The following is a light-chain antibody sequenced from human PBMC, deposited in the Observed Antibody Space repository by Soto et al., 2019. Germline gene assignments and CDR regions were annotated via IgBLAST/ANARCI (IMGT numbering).Light chain of an antibody. CDR2: GAS. J-gene: IGKJ2*01. CDR1: QSVSSN. V-gene: IGKV3-15*01. CDR3: QQYNNWPPYT. Sequence: EIVMTQSPATLSVSPGERVTLSCRASQSVSSNLAWYQQKPGQAPRLLIYGASTRATGIPARFSGSGSGTEFTLTSSSLQSEDLAVYYCQQYNNWPPYTFGQGTKLEIK.